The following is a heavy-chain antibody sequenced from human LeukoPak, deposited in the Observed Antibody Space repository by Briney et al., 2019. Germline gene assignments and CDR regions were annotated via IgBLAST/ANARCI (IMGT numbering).Heavy chain of an antibody. J-gene: IGHJ4*02. Sequence: SDTLSLTCTVSGRSISSSSYYWPGIRQPPGKGLEWIVSNYYSGSTYYNPSLKSRVTISVDTSKNQFSLKLSSVTAADTAVYYCARHLVPAAMSYVDYWGQGTLVTVSS. CDR2: NYYSGST. CDR3: ARHLVPAAMSYVDY. V-gene: IGHV4-39*01. D-gene: IGHD2-2*01. CDR1: GRSISSSSYY.